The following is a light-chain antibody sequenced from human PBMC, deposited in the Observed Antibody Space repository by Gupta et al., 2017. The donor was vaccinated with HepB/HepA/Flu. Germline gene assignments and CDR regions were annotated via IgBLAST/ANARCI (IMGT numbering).Light chain of an antibody. CDR2: DAS. CDR1: QTINNH. V-gene: IGKV1-39*01. Sequence: DIQMTQSPSSLSASVRDRVTITCRASQTINNHLNWFQQKPGKAPKLLIFDASSLQSGVPSRFSGSGSGTDFTLTISSLQPEDFATYYCQHSYTIPRWTLGQGTKV. CDR3: QHSYTIPRWT. J-gene: IGKJ1*01.